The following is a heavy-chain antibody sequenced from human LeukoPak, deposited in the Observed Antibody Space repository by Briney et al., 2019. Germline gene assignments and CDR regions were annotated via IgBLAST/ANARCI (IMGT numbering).Heavy chain of an antibody. V-gene: IGHV1-69*05. Sequence: SVKVSCKASGGTFSSYAISWVRQAPGQGLEWMGGITPIFGTANYAQKFQGRVTITTDESTSTAYMELSSLRSEDTAVYYCAANIRGSTSWARSYYYYGMDVWGQGTTVTVSS. CDR1: GGTFSSYA. CDR2: ITPIFGTA. D-gene: IGHD2-2*01. J-gene: IGHJ6*02. CDR3: AANIRGSTSWARSYYYYGMDV.